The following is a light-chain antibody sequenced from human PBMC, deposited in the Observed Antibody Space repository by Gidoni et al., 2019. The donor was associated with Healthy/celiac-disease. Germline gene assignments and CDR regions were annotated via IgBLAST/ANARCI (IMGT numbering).Light chain of an antibody. J-gene: IGKJ3*01. CDR1: QSVSSY. V-gene: IGKV3-11*01. CDR2: DAS. CDR3: QQRSNWLFT. Sequence: ATLSCRASQSVSSYLAWYQQKPGQAPRLLIYDASNRATGIPARFSGSGSGTYFTLTISSLEPEDFAVYYCQQRSNWLFTFGPGTKVDIK.